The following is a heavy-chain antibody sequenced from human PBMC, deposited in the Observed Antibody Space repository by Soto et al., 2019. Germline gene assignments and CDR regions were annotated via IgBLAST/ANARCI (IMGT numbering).Heavy chain of an antibody. CDR2: VYYTGST. CDR3: ARSVAVPGAHIDY. J-gene: IGHJ4*02. D-gene: IGHD6-19*01. CDR1: GGSISGSY. Sequence: PSKTLSLPCSVSGGSISGSYWSWIRQSPGKGLEWLGYVYYTGSTNYSPSLRSRVSISVDTSKNEFSLRLSSVTAADTAVYFCARSVAVPGAHIDYWGQGTQVTVSS. V-gene: IGHV4-59*01.